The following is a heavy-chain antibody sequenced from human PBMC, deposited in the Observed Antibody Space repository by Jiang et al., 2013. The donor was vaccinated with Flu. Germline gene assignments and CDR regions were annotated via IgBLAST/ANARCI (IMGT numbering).Heavy chain of an antibody. V-gene: IGHV3-21*01. Sequence: VQLLESGGGLVKPGGSLRLSCAASGFTLSSCGMSWVRQAPGKGLEWVSSISSASSYIYYAESVKGRFTISRDNARNSLYLQMNSLRAEDTSVYYCARDKDGVGDMITVTRILDYVGQGTLVTVSS. CDR3: ARDKDGVGDMITVTRILDY. CDR2: ISSASSYI. J-gene: IGHJ4*02. CDR1: GFTLSSCG. D-gene: IGHD4-11*01.